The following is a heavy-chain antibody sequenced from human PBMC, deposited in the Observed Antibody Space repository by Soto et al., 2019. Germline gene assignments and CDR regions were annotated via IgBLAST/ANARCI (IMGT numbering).Heavy chain of an antibody. V-gene: IGHV4-39*01. J-gene: IGHJ4*02. CDR2: ISYSGST. D-gene: IGHD3-3*01. CDR3: ARFESGPFDY. Sequence: SETLSLTCTVSGGSISSSSYYWGWIRQPPGKGLEWIGSISYSGSTYYNPSLKSRVTISVDTSKNQFSLKLSSVTAADTAVYYCARFESGPFDYWGQGTLVTVSS. CDR1: GGSISSSSYY.